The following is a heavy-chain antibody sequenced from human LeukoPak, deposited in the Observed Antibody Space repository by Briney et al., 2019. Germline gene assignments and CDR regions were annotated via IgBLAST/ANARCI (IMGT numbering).Heavy chain of an antibody. CDR2: INPNSGGT. J-gene: IGHJ6*02. Sequence: EASVKVSCKASGYTFTGYYMHWVRQAPGQGLEWMGWINPNSGGTNYAQKFQGRVTMTRDTSISTAYMELSRLRSDDTAVYCCARMVYYDYYYGMDVWGQGTTVTVSS. V-gene: IGHV1-2*02. D-gene: IGHD3-22*01. CDR3: ARMVYYDYYYGMDV. CDR1: GYTFTGYY.